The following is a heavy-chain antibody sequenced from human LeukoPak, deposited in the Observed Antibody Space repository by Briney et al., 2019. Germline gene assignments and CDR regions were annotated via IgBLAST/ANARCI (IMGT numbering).Heavy chain of an antibody. J-gene: IGHJ3*02. Sequence: GGSLRLSCAASGFSVGSNYMTWVRQAPGKGLEWVSLIYSGGSTYYADSVKGRFTISRDNSKNSLYLQMNSLRAEDTAVYYCARDPAPYDSSGYYSWGAFDIWGQGTMVTVSS. CDR1: GFSVGSNY. CDR3: ARDPAPYDSSGYYSWGAFDI. V-gene: IGHV3-66*01. D-gene: IGHD3-22*01. CDR2: IYSGGST.